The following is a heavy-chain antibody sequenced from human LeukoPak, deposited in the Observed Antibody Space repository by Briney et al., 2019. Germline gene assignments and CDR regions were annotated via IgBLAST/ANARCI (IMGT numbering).Heavy chain of an antibody. V-gene: IGHV4-39*01. CDR1: GGSISSSSYY. J-gene: IGHJ4*02. D-gene: IGHD3-10*01. Sequence: PSETLSLTCTVSGGSISSSSYYWGWIRQPPGKGLEWVASIYYSGSTYYNPSLKSRVTMSVDTSKNQFSLKLSSLTAADTAVYYCARRTGTYFDYWGQGTLVTVSS. CDR2: IYYSGST. CDR3: ARRTGTYFDY.